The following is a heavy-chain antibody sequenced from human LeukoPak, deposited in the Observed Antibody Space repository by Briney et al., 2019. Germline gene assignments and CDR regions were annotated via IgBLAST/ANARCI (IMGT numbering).Heavy chain of an antibody. CDR1: GFTFSNAW. D-gene: IGHD5-12*01. CDR2: IKSKTDGGTT. Sequence: GGSLRLSCAASGFTFSNAWMSWVRQAPGKGLEWVGRIKSKTDGGTTDYAAPVKGRFTISRDDSKNTLYLQMNSLKTEDTAVYYCTTRPLRYSGYADTDYWGQGTLVTVSS. CDR3: TTRPLRYSGYADTDY. V-gene: IGHV3-15*01. J-gene: IGHJ4*02.